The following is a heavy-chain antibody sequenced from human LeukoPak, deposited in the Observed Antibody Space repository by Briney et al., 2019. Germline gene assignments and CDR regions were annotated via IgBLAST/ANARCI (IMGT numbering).Heavy chain of an antibody. Sequence: GGSLRLSCAASGFTFSGYSMNWVRQAPGKGLEWVSSISSSSSYIHYADSVKGRFTISRDNAKNSLYLQMNSLRAEDTALYYCASRGAAEFDYWGQGTLVTVSS. J-gene: IGHJ4*02. CDR1: GFTFSGYS. D-gene: IGHD3-10*01. CDR3: ASRGAAEFDY. V-gene: IGHV3-21*04. CDR2: ISSSSSYI.